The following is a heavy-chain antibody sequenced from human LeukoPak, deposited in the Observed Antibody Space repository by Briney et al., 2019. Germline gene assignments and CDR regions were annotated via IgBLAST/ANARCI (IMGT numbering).Heavy chain of an antibody. CDR2: IIPIFGTA. V-gene: IGHV1-69*01. CDR1: GGTFSSYA. J-gene: IGHJ6*03. Sequence: SSVEVSCKASGGTFSSYAISWVRQAPGQGLEWMGGIIPIFGTANYAQKFQGRVTITADESTSTAYMELSSLRSEDTAVYYCARGSSYGSGIYYYYYYMDVWGKGTTVTVSS. CDR3: ARGSSYGSGIYYYYYYMDV. D-gene: IGHD3-10*01.